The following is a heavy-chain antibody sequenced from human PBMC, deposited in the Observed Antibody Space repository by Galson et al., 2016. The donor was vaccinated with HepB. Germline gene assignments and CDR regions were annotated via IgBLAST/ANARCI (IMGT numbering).Heavy chain of an antibody. CDR2: IYDGGST. CDR3: ARAFSSGWYYDSFFDS. CDR1: GFTVSSNS. D-gene: IGHD6-19*01. V-gene: IGHV3-53*01. Sequence: SLRLSCAVSGFTVSSNSMSWVRQAPGKGLEWVSVIYDGGSTYYADSVKGRFTISRDNSKNTLYLQMNSLRAEDSAVYYCARAFSSGWYYDSFFDSWGQGTLVTGSS. J-gene: IGHJ4*02.